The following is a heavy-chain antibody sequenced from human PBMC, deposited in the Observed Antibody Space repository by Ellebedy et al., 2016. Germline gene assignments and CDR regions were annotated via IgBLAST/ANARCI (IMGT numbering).Heavy chain of an antibody. D-gene: IGHD6-13*01. Sequence: SETLSLXXAVSGDSMSDNKWYFWVRQAPGKGLEWIGEVHYTGRSNYNPSLKSRLTMSVERSKNQFSLKLSSVTAADTAVYYCARDHGSSWYLDWGQGTLVTVSS. CDR2: VHYTGRS. V-gene: IGHV4-55*08. J-gene: IGHJ4*02. CDR3: ARDHGSSWYLD. CDR1: GDSMSDNKW.